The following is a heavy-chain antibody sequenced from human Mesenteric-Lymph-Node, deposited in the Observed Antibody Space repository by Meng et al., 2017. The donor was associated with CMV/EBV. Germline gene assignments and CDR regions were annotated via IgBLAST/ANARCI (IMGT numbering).Heavy chain of an antibody. CDR2: INHSGST. J-gene: IGHJ4*02. CDR3: ARVRNVSGGHVDF. V-gene: IGHV4-34*01. Sequence: SETLSLTCAAYGGSFSGYYWSWIRQPPGKGLEWIGEINHSGSTNYNPSLKSRVTISVDTSKNQFSLKLSSVTAADTAVYYCARVRNVSGGHVDFWGQGTLVTVSS. CDR1: GGSFSGYY. D-gene: IGHD2-15*01.